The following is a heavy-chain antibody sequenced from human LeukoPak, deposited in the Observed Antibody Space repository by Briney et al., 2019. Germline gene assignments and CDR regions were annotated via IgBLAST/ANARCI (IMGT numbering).Heavy chain of an antibody. Sequence: SVKVSCKASGGTFTSYTISWVRQAPGQGLEWMGRIIPILGIANYAQKFQGRVTITADESTSTAYMELSSLRSEDTAVYYFARDRLVARPYGYFDYWGQGTLVTVSS. CDR2: IIPILGIA. CDR1: GGTFTSYT. D-gene: IGHD6-6*01. V-gene: IGHV1-69*04. J-gene: IGHJ4*02. CDR3: ARDRLVARPYGYFDY.